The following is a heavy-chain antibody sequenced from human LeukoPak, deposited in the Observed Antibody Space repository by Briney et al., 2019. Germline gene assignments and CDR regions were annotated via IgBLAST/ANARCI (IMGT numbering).Heavy chain of an antibody. CDR3: ARQAYYYGSGVNY. CDR2: INHSGST. Sequence: SETLSLTCAVYGGSFSGYYWSWIRQPPGKGLEWIGEINHSGSTNYNPSLKSRVTISVDTSKNQFSLKLSSVTAADTAVYYCARQAYYYGSGVNYWGQGTLVTVSS. D-gene: IGHD3-10*01. V-gene: IGHV4-34*01. CDR1: GGSFSGYY. J-gene: IGHJ4*02.